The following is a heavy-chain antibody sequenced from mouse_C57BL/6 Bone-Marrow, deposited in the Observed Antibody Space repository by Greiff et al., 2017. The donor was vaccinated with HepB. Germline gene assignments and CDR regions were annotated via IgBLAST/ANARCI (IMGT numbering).Heavy chain of an antibody. Sequence: EVHLVESGGGLVQSGRSLRLSCATSGFTFSDFYMEWVRQAPGKGLEWIAASRNKANDYTTEYSASVKGRFIVSRDTSQSILYLQMNALRAEDTAIYYCARDAYDGFTGGFAYWGQGTLVTVSA. J-gene: IGHJ3*01. D-gene: IGHD2-3*01. CDR3: ARDAYDGFTGGFAY. V-gene: IGHV7-1*01. CDR2: SRNKANDYTT. CDR1: GFTFSDFY.